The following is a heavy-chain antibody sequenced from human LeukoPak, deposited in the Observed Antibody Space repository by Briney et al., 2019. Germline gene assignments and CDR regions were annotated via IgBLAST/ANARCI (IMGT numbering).Heavy chain of an antibody. CDR3: ARNPDYGDYEGLYSAWFDP. V-gene: IGHV1-69*13. Sequence: SVEVSCKASGGTFSSYAISWVRQAPGQGLEWMGGIIPIFGTANYAQKFQGRVTITADESTSTAYMELSSLRSEDTAVYYCARNPDYGDYEGLYSAWFDPWGQGTLVTVSS. CDR2: IIPIFGTA. J-gene: IGHJ5*02. CDR1: GGTFSSYA. D-gene: IGHD4-17*01.